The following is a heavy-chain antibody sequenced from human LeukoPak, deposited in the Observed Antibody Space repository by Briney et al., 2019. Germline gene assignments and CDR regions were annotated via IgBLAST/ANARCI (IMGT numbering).Heavy chain of an antibody. D-gene: IGHD6-19*01. V-gene: IGHV3-23*01. CDR3: AREIIAVAVFDY. CDR1: GFTFSSYG. CDR2: ISGSGGST. J-gene: IGHJ4*02. Sequence: GGSLRLSCAASGFTFSSYGMGWVRQAPGKGLEWVSAISGSGGSTYYADSVKGRFTISRDNSKNTLYLQMNSLRAEDTAVYYCAREIIAVAVFDYWGQGTLVTVSS.